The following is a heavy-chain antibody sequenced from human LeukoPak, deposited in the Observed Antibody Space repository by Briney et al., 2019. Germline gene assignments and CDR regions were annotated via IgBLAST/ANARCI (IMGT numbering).Heavy chain of an antibody. CDR1: GGSISSYY. Sequence: SETLSLTCTVSGGSISSYYWSWIRQPPGKGLEWIGYIYTSGSTNYNPSLKSRVTISVDTSKNQFSLKLSSVTAADTAVYYRARQAYDILTGYRFDPWGQGTLVTVSS. CDR3: ARQAYDILTGYRFDP. J-gene: IGHJ5*02. D-gene: IGHD3-9*01. V-gene: IGHV4-4*09. CDR2: IYTSGST.